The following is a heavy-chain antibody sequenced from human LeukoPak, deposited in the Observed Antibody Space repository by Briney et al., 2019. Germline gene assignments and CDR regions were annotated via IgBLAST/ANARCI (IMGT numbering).Heavy chain of an antibody. D-gene: IGHD4-17*01. CDR3: ARERSYDYGDYEGNWFDP. CDR1: GFTFSSYW. CDR2: ISSSSSTI. J-gene: IGHJ5*02. Sequence: GGSLRLSCAASGFTFSSYWMNWVRQAPGKGLEWVSYISSSSSTIYYADSVKGRFTISRDNAKNSLYLQMNSLRDEDTAVYYCARERSYDYGDYEGNWFDPWGQGTLVTVSS. V-gene: IGHV3-48*02.